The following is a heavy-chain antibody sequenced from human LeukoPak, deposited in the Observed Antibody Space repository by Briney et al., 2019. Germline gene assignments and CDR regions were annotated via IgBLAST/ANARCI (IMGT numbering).Heavy chain of an antibody. CDR3: AELGITMIGGV. Sequence: GGSLRLSCAASGFTFSSYEMNWVRQAPGKGLEWVSYISSSGSTIYYADSVKGRFSISRDNAKNSLYLQMNSLRAEDTAVYYCAELGITMIGGVWGKGTTVTISS. CDR2: ISSSGSTI. J-gene: IGHJ6*04. V-gene: IGHV3-48*03. D-gene: IGHD3-10*02. CDR1: GFTFSSYE.